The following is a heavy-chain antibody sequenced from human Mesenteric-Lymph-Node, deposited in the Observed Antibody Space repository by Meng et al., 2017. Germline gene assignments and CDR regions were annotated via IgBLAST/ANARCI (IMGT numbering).Heavy chain of an antibody. Sequence: SETLSLTCTVSGGSISSGSYYWSWIRQPAGKGLEWIGRTYTSGSTNYNPSLKSRVTISVDTSKNQFSLKLSSVTAADTAVYYCARAVPAFDGMDVWGQGTTVTVSS. J-gene: IGHJ6*02. D-gene: IGHD2-2*01. CDR3: ARAVPAFDGMDV. CDR2: TYTSGST. V-gene: IGHV4-61*02. CDR1: GGSISSGSYY.